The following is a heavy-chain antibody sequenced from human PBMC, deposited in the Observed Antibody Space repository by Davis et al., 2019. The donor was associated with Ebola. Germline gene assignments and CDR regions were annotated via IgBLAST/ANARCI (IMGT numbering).Heavy chain of an antibody. CDR1: GYTFTGHY. J-gene: IGHJ5*02. CDR3: ASGITMVRGVEWFDP. D-gene: IGHD3-10*01. V-gene: IGHV1-2*04. CDR2: NNPNSGGT. Sequence: SVTVSCLASGYTFTGHYMQWVRQAPGHGLEWMGWNNPNSGGTNYAQQLQGWVTMTRDTSISTAYMALDRLRSDDPAVYYCASGITMVRGVEWFDPWGQGTLVTVSS.